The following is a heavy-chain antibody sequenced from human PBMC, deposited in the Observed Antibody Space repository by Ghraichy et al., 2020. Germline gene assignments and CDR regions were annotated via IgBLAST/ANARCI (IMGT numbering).Heavy chain of an antibody. J-gene: IGHJ4*02. Sequence: GGSLRLSCAASGFTFSSFAMSWVRQAPRKGLEWVSVISGSGGSTYYADSVKGRFTISRDNSKNTLYLQVNSLRVEDTAVYYCVKGGGYSYGFLHFWGQGMLVTVSS. CDR1: GFTFSSFA. D-gene: IGHD5-18*01. CDR2: ISGSGGST. CDR3: VKGGGYSYGFLHF. V-gene: IGHV3-23*01.